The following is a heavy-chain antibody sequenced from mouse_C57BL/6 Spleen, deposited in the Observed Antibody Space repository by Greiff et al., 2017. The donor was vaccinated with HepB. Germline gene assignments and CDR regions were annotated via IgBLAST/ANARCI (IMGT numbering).Heavy chain of an antibody. Sequence: EVRVVESGEGLVKPGGSLKLSCAASGFTFSSYAMSWVRQTPEKRLEWVAYISSGGDYIYYADTVKGRFTISRDNARNTLYLQMSSLKSEDTAMYYCTREDYGSGFAYWGQGTLVTVSA. V-gene: IGHV5-9-1*02. CDR3: TREDYGSGFAY. CDR1: GFTFSSYA. CDR2: ISSGGDYI. J-gene: IGHJ3*01. D-gene: IGHD1-1*01.